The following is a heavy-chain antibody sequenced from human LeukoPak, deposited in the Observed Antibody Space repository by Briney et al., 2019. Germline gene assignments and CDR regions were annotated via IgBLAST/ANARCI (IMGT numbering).Heavy chain of an antibody. Sequence: GGSLRLSCAASGFTFSSYAMSWVRQAPGKGLEWVGRIANRLHGATPHYAAPVQDRFSISRDDSRNTLYLQMNSLRTEDTALYFCARGSNSDDSSDFDHWGQGTLVTVSS. D-gene: IGHD3-22*01. CDR3: ARGSNSDDSSDFDH. V-gene: IGHV3-15*04. CDR2: IANRLHGATP. CDR1: GFTFSSYA. J-gene: IGHJ4*02.